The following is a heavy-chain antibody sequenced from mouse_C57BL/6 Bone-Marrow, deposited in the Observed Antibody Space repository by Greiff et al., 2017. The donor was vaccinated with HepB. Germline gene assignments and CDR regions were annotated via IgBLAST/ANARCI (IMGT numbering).Heavy chain of an antibody. CDR2: ISSGGDYI. CDR3: TRDYYDYDEDWFAY. V-gene: IGHV5-9-1*02. J-gene: IGHJ3*01. D-gene: IGHD2-4*01. CDR1: GFTFSSYA. Sequence: EVKLMESGEGLVKPGGSLKLSCAASGFTFSSYAMSWVRQTPEKRLEWVAYISSGGDYIYYADTVKGRFTISRDNARNTLYLQMSSLKSEDTAMYYCTRDYYDYDEDWFAYWGQGTLVTVSA.